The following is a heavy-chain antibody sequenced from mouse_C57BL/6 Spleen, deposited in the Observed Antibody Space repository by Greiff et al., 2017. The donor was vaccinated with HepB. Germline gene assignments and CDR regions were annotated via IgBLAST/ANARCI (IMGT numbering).Heavy chain of an antibody. CDR2: INPNNGGT. J-gene: IGHJ1*03. D-gene: IGHD1-1*01. Sequence: EVQLQQSGPELVKPGASVKISCKASGYTFTDYYMNWVKQSHGKSLEWIGDINPNNGGTSYNQKFKGKATLTVDKSSSTAYMELRSLTSEDSAVYYCARLGTTVVAHWYFDVWGTGTTVTVSS. CDR3: ARLGTTVVAHWYFDV. CDR1: GYTFTDYY. V-gene: IGHV1-26*01.